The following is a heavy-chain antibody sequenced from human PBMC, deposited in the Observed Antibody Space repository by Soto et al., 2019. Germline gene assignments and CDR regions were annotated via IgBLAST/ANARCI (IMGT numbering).Heavy chain of an antibody. J-gene: IGHJ6*02. V-gene: IGHV3-23*01. CDR2: LSGSVATT. CDR3: AKPPESSSTFYYYGLDV. D-gene: IGHD2-2*01. CDR1: GFAFSSYA. Sequence: VQLLESGGGLVQPGGSLRLSCAASGFAFSSYAMTWVRQAPGKGLEWVSALSGSVATTYYADSVKGRFTISRDNSKNTLSLEMNSLRAEDTAVYYCAKPPESSSTFYYYGLDVWGQGTTVTVSS.